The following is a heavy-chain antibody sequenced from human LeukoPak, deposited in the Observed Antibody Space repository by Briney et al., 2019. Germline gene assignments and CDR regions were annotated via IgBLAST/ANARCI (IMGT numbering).Heavy chain of an antibody. J-gene: IGHJ4*02. Sequence: PGGSLRLSCAASGFTFSRYTMSWVRQAPGKGLEWVSYISSSSSTIYYADSVKGRFTISRDNAKNSLYLQMNSLRAEDTAVYYCARGDTTYYDFWSGYGPFDYWGQGTLVTVSS. V-gene: IGHV3-48*01. CDR2: ISSSSSTI. D-gene: IGHD3-3*01. CDR3: ARGDTTYYDFWSGYGPFDY. CDR1: GFTFSRYT.